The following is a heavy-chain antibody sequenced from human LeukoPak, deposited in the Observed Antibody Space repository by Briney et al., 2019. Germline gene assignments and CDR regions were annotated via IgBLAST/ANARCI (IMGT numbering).Heavy chain of an antibody. CDR1: GFSITSGYY. CDR2: IYYSGST. V-gene: IGHV4-38-2*01. Sequence: SETLSLTCAVSGFSITSGYYWDWIRHPPGKGLEWIGSIYYSGSTYFNPSLKSRVTISIDTSKNQFSLKLSSVTAADTALYYCARRLSGTYDHFDCWGQGTLVTVSP. CDR3: ARRLSGTYDHFDC. J-gene: IGHJ4*02. D-gene: IGHD1-26*01.